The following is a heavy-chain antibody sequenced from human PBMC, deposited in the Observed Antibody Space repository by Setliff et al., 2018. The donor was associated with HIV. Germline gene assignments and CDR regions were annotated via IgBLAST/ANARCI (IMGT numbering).Heavy chain of an antibody. D-gene: IGHD2-15*01. Sequence: PSETLSLTCTVSGGLVTSLYWSWIRQPPGGGLERIGYIYFTGSYYYNPSLKSRVTMSLDTSKNQFSLKLTSVTAADTAMYYCARQSAATPDWIAPWGQGTLVTVSS. V-gene: IGHV4-59*08. CDR2: IYFTGSY. J-gene: IGHJ5*02. CDR1: GGLVTSLY. CDR3: ARQSAATPDWIAP.